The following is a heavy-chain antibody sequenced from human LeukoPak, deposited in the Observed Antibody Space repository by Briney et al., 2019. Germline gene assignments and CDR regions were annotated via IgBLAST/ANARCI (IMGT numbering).Heavy chain of an antibody. Sequence: PSETLSLTCTVSGVSVSSNIYYWNWIRQPPGKGLEWIGYIYYSGGTNYNPSLKSRVTISVDTSKNQFSLKLTSLTAADAAVYYCAREDSSGYLGYWGQGTLVTVSS. CDR3: AREDSSGYLGY. J-gene: IGHJ4*02. V-gene: IGHV4-61*01. CDR2: IYYSGGT. CDR1: GVSVSSNIYY. D-gene: IGHD3-22*01.